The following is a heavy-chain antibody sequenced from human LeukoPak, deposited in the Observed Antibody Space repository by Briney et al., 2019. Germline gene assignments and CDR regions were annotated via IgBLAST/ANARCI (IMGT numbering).Heavy chain of an antibody. CDR2: IYYSGST. V-gene: IGHV4-59*08. Sequence: KPSETLSLTCTVSDDSINSYYWSWIRQPPGKGLEWIGYIYYSGSTNYNPSLRSRLTISVDTSKNQFSLKLSFVTAADTAVYYCARHLGRGFDYWGQGILVTVSS. CDR3: ARHLGRGFDY. CDR1: DDSINSYY. J-gene: IGHJ4*02.